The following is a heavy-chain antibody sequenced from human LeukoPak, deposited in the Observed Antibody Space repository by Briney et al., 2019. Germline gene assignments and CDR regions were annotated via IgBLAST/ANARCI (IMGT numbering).Heavy chain of an antibody. Sequence: SQTLSLTCTVSGGSISSGGYYWSWIRQPPGKGLEWIGYIYHSGSTYYNPSLKSRVTISVDRSKNQFSLKLSSVTAADTAVYYCARAPQGTTGTTGEFDYWGQGTLVTVSS. J-gene: IGHJ4*02. CDR2: IYHSGST. V-gene: IGHV4-30-2*01. D-gene: IGHD1-1*01. CDR3: ARAPQGTTGTTGEFDY. CDR1: GGSISSGGYY.